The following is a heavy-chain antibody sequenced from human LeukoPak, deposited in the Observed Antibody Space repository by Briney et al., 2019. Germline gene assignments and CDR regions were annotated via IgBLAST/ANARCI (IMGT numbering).Heavy chain of an antibody. Sequence: GGSLRLSCAASGFTFSSYGMHWVRQAPGKGLEWVAFIRYDGSNKYYADSVKGRFTISRDNSKNTLYLQMNSLRAEDTAVYYCAKDRDYSRTPLFDYWGQGTLVTVSS. V-gene: IGHV3-30*02. D-gene: IGHD4-11*01. CDR1: GFTFSSYG. J-gene: IGHJ4*02. CDR3: AKDRDYSRTPLFDY. CDR2: IRYDGSNK.